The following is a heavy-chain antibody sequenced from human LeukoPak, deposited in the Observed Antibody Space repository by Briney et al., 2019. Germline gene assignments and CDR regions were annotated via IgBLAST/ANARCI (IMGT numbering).Heavy chain of an antibody. CDR1: GGSISSYD. Sequence: PSETLSLTRTVSGGSISSYDWSWIRQPPGKGLEWIGDIYYSGSTNYNPSPKSRVTISVDTSKNQFSLKLSSVTAADTAVNYCARLSSSWPNYYYYYMDVWGKGTTVTVSS. J-gene: IGHJ6*03. CDR2: IYYSGST. CDR3: ARLSSSWPNYYYYYMDV. V-gene: IGHV4-59*01. D-gene: IGHD6-13*01.